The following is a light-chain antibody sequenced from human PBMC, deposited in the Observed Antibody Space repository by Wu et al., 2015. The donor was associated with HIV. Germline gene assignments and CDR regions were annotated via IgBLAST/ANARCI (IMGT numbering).Light chain of an antibody. CDR3: QQYGSSPLT. CDR2: GAS. CDR1: QTISSNY. V-gene: IGKV3-20*01. Sequence: DIVLTQSPGTLSLSPGEGATLSCRASQTISSNYLAWYQQKPGQAPRLLIYGASGRVTGIPDRFSGSGSGTDFTLTINRLAPEDFAVYYCQQYGSSPLTFGGGTKVEIK. J-gene: IGKJ4*01.